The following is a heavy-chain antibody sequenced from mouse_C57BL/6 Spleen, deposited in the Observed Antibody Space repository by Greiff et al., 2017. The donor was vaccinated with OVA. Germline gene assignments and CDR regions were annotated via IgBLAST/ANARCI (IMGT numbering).Heavy chain of an antibody. D-gene: IGHD1-1*01. CDR1: GYTFTSYW. CDR3: AGRGGSTYWYFDV. V-gene: IGHV1-69*01. Sequence: QVQLKQSGAELVMPGASVKLSCKASGYTFTSYWMHWVKQRPGQGLEWIGEIDPSDSYTHYNQKFKGKSTLTVDKSSSTAYMQLSSLTSEDAAVYYCAGRGGSTYWYFDVWGTGTTVTVSS. CDR2: IDPSDSYT. J-gene: IGHJ1*03.